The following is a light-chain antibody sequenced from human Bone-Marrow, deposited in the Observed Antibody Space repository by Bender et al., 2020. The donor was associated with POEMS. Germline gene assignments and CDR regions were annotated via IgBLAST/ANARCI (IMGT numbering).Light chain of an antibody. CDR1: SSDIGDYNY. CDR2: DVA. Sequence: QSALTQPASVSGSPGQSITISCTATSSDIGDYNYISWYQQHPDKAPKLVISDVATRPSGVSDRFSGFKSANTASLTISGLQGEDEADYYCWSYAGTTKYVVFGGGTKVTVL. CDR3: WSYAGTTKYVV. V-gene: IGLV2-14*03. J-gene: IGLJ2*01.